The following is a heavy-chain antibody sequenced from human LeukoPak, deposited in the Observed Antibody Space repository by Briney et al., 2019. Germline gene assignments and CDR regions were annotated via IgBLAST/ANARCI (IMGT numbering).Heavy chain of an antibody. CDR2: ISSSSSTI. CDR1: GFTFSTYE. J-gene: IGHJ4*02. Sequence: GALRLSCAASGFTFSTYEMNWVRQAPGKGLEWVSYISSSSSTIYYADSVKGRFTISRDNAKNSLYLQMNSLRAEDTAVYYCARDIRGLIDYWGQGTLVTVSS. V-gene: IGHV3-48*03. CDR3: ARDIRGLIDY. D-gene: IGHD3-10*01.